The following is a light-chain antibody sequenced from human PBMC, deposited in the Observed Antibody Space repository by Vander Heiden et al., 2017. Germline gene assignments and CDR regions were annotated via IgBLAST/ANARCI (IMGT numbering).Light chain of an antibody. CDR1: RLGEKY. CDR2: QDN. V-gene: IGLV3-1*01. J-gene: IGLJ2*01. Sequence: SYALAQPPSVSVSPGQTASITCSGDRLGEKYVSWYQQRPGQSPTVVIYQDNKRPSGIPERFSGSNSGNTATLTISGAQALDEADYYCQAWASRVPVIFGGGTQLTVL. CDR3: QAWASRVPVI.